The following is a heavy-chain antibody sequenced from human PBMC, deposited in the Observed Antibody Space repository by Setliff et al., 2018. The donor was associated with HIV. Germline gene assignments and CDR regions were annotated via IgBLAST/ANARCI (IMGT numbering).Heavy chain of an antibody. Sequence: PGGSLRLSCAASGFTFSDYYMSWIRQAPGKGLEWISYISGSVNTIYYADSVKGRFTVSRDNAKNSLLLQMNSLRAEDTAVYYCARRRTAVGFDYWGQGTLVTVSS. CDR2: ISGSVNTI. J-gene: IGHJ4*02. V-gene: IGHV3-11*04. CDR3: ARRRTAVGFDY. D-gene: IGHD5-18*01. CDR1: GFTFSDYY.